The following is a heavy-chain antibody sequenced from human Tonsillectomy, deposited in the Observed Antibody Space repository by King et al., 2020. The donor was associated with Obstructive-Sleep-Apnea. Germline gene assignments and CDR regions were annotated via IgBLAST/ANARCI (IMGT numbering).Heavy chain of an antibody. CDR2: ITWNSGSI. CDR3: VKDRASGYRSGAFDI. V-gene: IGHV3-9*01. D-gene: IGHD6-25*01. CDR1: GFTFDDYG. J-gene: IGHJ3*02. Sequence: VQLVESGGGLVQPGRSLRLSCAASGFTFDDYGMHWVRQAPGKGLECVSGITWNSGSIGYGDPVKGRFTISRDNGKNSLYLQMNSLRAEDTALYYCVKDRASGYRSGAFDIWGQGTMVTVSS.